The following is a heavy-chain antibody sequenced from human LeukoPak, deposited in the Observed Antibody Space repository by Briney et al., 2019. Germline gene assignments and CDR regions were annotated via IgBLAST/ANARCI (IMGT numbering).Heavy chain of an antibody. CDR2: ISSSSSYI. J-gene: IGHJ6*02. CDR3: ARSCGGDCYYYYGMDV. Sequence: GGSLRLSCAASGFTFSSYSMNWVRQAPGKGLEWVSSISSSSSYIYYADSVKGRFTISRDNAKNSLYLQMNSLRAEDTAVYYCARSCGGDCYYYYGMDVWGQGTTVTVSS. CDR1: GFTFSSYS. D-gene: IGHD2-21*02. V-gene: IGHV3-21*01.